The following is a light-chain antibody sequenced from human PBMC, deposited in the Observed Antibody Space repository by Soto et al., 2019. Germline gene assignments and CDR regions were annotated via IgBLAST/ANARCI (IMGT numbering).Light chain of an antibody. CDR2: GNN. Sequence: QPVLTQPPSVSGAPGQRVTISCTGSSSNIGAGYDVHWYQQLPGTAPKLLIYGNNNRPSGVPDRFSGSKSGTSASLAITGLEAEDEADYYCQSYDSSRSVVFGGGTKLTVL. J-gene: IGLJ2*01. CDR1: SSNIGAGYD. CDR3: QSYDSSRSVV. V-gene: IGLV1-40*01.